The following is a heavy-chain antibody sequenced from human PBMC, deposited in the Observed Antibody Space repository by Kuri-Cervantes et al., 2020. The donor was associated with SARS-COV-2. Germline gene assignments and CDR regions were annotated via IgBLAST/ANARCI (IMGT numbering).Heavy chain of an antibody. CDR3: ASRVDIVVVPGAIVYAFDI. V-gene: IGHV4-61*05. D-gene: IGHD2-2*02. CDR2: IYYSGSI. Sequence: SETLSLTCTVSGGSISSSSYDWSWIRQPPGKGLEWIGYIYYSGSINYNPSLKLRVTISVDTSKNQFSLKLSSVTAADTAVYYCASRVDIVVVPGAIVYAFDIWGQGTTVTVSS. J-gene: IGHJ3*02. CDR1: GGSISSSSYD.